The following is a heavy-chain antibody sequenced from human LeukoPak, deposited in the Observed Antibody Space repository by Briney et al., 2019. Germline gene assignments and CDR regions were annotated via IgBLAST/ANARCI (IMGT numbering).Heavy chain of an antibody. J-gene: IGHJ4*02. CDR1: GGTFSSYA. Sequence: SVKVSCEASGGTFSSYAISWVRQAPGQGLEWMGGIIPIFGTANYAQKFQGRVTITADKSTSTAYMELSSLRSEDTAVYYCASKYSDILTGYPYWGQGTLVTVSS. D-gene: IGHD3-9*01. CDR3: ASKYSDILTGYPY. V-gene: IGHV1-69*06. CDR2: IIPIFGTA.